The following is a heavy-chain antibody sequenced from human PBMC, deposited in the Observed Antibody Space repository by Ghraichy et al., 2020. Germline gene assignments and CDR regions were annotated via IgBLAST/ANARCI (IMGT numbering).Heavy chain of an antibody. CDR2: INHSGST. D-gene: IGHD6-6*01. CDR1: GGSFSGYY. J-gene: IGHJ4*02. V-gene: IGHV4-34*01. CDR3: AIVKSGGPELIAARQFDY. Sequence: SETLSLTCAVYGGSFSGYYWSWIRQPPGKGLEWIGEINHSGSTNYNPSLKSRVTISVDTSKNQFSLKLSSVTAADTAVYYCAIVKSGGPELIAARQFDYWGQGTLVTVSS.